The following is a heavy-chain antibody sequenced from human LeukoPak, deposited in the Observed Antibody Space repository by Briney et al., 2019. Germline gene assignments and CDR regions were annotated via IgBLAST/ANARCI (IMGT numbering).Heavy chain of an antibody. V-gene: IGHV3-30-3*01. CDR1: GFTFSSYA. Sequence: GGSLRLSCAASGFTFSSYAMHWVRQAPGKGLEWVAVISYDGSNKYYADSVKGRFTISRDNSKNTLYLQMNSLRAEDTAVYYCARGRIVVAVGNGMDVWGQGTTVTVSS. CDR3: ARGRIVVAVGNGMDV. J-gene: IGHJ6*02. D-gene: IGHD3-22*01. CDR2: ISYDGSNK.